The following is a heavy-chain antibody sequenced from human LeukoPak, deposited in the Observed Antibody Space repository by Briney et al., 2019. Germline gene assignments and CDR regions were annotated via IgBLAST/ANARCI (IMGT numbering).Heavy chain of an antibody. D-gene: IGHD6-19*01. Sequence: GGSLRLSCAASGFTFSSYGMHWVRQAPGKGLEWVAVISYDGSNKYYADSVKGRFTISRDNSKNTLYLQMNSLRSEDTAVYYCARGTDSSGWYVSGNYYYYGMDVWGQGTTVTVSS. CDR1: GFTFSSYG. J-gene: IGHJ6*02. CDR2: ISYDGSNK. V-gene: IGHV3-30*03. CDR3: ARGTDSSGWYVSGNYYYYGMDV.